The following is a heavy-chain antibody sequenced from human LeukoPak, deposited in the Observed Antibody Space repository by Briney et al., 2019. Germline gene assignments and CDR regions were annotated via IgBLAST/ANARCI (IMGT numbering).Heavy chain of an antibody. Sequence: GGSLRLSCAASGFTFSSYWMSWVRQAPGKGLEWVANIKQDGSEKYYVDSVKGRFTISRDDAKNSLYLQMNSLRAEDTAVYYCARDLRGYFDATGGQGTLVTVSS. J-gene: IGHJ4*02. D-gene: IGHD3-9*01. CDR3: ARDLRGYFDAT. CDR2: IKQDGSEK. CDR1: GFTFSSYW. V-gene: IGHV3-7*01.